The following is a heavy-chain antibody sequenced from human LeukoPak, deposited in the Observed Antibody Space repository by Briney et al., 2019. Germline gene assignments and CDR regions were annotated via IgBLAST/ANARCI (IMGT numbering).Heavy chain of an antibody. J-gene: IGHJ4*02. CDR3: GRGTGY. V-gene: IGHV3-64D*06. Sequence: GGSLRLSCSASGFTFSTYVMHWVRQAPGKGLEYVSAISSNGDNTYYADSVKGRFTISRDNSKNTLYLQMSSLRADDTAVYYCGRGTGYWGQGTLVTVSS. CDR1: GFTFSTYV. CDR2: ISSNGDNT.